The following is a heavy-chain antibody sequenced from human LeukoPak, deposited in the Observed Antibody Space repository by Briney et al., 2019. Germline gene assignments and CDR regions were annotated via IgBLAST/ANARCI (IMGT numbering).Heavy chain of an antibody. CDR3: ARDPYSGSYVFDY. J-gene: IGHJ4*02. CDR1: GFTVSSNY. CDR2: IYSGGST. Sequence: PGGSLRLSCAASGFTVSSNYMSWVRQAPGKGLEWVSVIYSGGSTYYADSVKGRFTISRDNSKNTLYLQMNSLRAEDTAVYYCARDPYSGSYVFDYWGQGTLVTVSS. V-gene: IGHV3-66*01. D-gene: IGHD1-26*01.